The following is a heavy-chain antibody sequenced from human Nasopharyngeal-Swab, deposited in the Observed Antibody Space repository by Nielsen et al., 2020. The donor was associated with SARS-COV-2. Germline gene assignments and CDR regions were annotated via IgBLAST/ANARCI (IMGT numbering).Heavy chain of an antibody. CDR2: IYYSGTT. CDR3: ARSGTTKYGLDV. D-gene: IGHD1-1*01. Sequence: SETLSLTCTVSGGSMNSNNYYWGWIRQPPEKGLEWIGSIYYSGTTYYNPSLKSRVTISIDMSKNQFSLELRSVTAADTAFYYCARSGTTKYGLDVWGQGTTVIVSS. J-gene: IGHJ6*01. V-gene: IGHV4-39*07. CDR1: GGSMNSNNYY.